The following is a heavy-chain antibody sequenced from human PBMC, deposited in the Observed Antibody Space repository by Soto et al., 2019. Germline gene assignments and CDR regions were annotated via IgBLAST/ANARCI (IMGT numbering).Heavy chain of an antibody. Sequence: QVQLVQSGAEEKKPGASVKVSCKASGYTFTSYAMHWVRQAPGQGLEWMGWINAGNGNTKYSQKFQGRVTITRDTAASTAYIELSSLRSEDTAVYYCARDYGGRRITLFGVVSDDWGQGTLVTVSS. CDR1: GYTFTSYA. CDR3: ARDYGGRRITLFGVVSDD. CDR2: INAGNGNT. J-gene: IGHJ4*02. V-gene: IGHV1-3*05. D-gene: IGHD3-3*01.